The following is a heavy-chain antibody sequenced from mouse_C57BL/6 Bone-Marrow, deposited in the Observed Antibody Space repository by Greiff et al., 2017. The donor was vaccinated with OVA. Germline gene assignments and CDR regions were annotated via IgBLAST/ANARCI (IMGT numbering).Heavy chain of an antibody. CDR2: TFYSGIT. CDR3: ARGLYDYPWYFGV. CDR1: GFSINSDCY. Sequence: EVQLVESGPSLVRPSQTLSLTCTVTGFSINSDCYWIWIRQFPGNKLEYIGYTFYSGITYYNPSLESRTYITRDTSKNQFSLKLSSVTTEDTATYYCARGLYDYPWYFGVWGTGTTVTVSS. V-gene: IGHV3-3*01. J-gene: IGHJ1*03. D-gene: IGHD2-4*01.